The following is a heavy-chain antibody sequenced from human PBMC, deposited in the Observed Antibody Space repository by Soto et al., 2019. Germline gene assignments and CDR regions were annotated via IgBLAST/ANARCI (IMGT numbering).Heavy chain of an antibody. Sequence: LQTLSLTCTVSGGSISSGGYYWSWIRQHPGKGLEWIGYIYYSGSTYYNPSLKSRVTISVDTSKNQFSLKLSSVTAADTAVYYCAREGTHDYGAYFDYWGQGTLVTSPQ. CDR1: GGSISSGGYY. D-gene: IGHD4-17*01. J-gene: IGHJ4*02. CDR2: IYYSGST. V-gene: IGHV4-31*03. CDR3: AREGTHDYGAYFDY.